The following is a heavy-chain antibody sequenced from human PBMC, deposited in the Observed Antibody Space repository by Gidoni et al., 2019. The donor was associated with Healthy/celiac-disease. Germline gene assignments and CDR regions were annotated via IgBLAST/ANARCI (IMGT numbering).Heavy chain of an antibody. Sequence: QVQLQQLGAGLLKPSETLSLTCAVYGGSFSGYYWSWIRQPPGKGLEWIGEINHSGSTNYNPSLKSRVTISVDTSKNQFSLKLSSVTAADTAVYDCARGLTGRQAFDIWGQGTMVTVSS. CDR2: INHSGST. CDR1: GGSFSGYY. V-gene: IGHV4-34*01. J-gene: IGHJ3*02. CDR3: ARGLTGRQAFDI. D-gene: IGHD3-10*01.